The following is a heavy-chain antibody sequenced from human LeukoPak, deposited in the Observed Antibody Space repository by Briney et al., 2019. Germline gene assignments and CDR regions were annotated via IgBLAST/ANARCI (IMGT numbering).Heavy chain of an antibody. D-gene: IGHD3-10*01. CDR3: AKGRALLWFGELPETFDP. V-gene: IGHV3-23*01. Sequence: GGSLRLSGAASGFTFSSYAMSWFRQAPGKGLDWVSAISGSGGSTYYADSVKGRFTISRDNSKNTLYLQMNSLRAEDTAVYYCAKGRALLWFGELPETFDPWGQGTLVTVSS. CDR2: ISGSGGST. J-gene: IGHJ5*02. CDR1: GFTFSSYA.